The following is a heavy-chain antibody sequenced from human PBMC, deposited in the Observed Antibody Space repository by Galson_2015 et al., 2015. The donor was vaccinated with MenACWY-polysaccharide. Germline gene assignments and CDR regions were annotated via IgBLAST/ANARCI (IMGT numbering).Heavy chain of an antibody. J-gene: IGHJ6*02. Sequence: CAISGDSVSSHSAAWNWIRQSPSRGLEWLGRTYYRSKWYNDYAVSVKSRITINPDTSKNQFSLQMNSLRAEDTAVYYCARAIVVVPGPYYYYYYGMDVWGQGTTVTVSS. CDR2: TYYRSKWYN. CDR3: ARAIVVVPGPYYYYYYGMDV. CDR1: GDSVSSHSAA. V-gene: IGHV6-1*01. D-gene: IGHD2-2*01.